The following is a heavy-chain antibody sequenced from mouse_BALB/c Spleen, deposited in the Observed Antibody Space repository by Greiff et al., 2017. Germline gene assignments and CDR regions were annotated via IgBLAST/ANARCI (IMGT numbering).Heavy chain of an antibody. CDR2: IDTSDSYT. Sequence: VQLQQPGAELVMPGASVKMSCKASGYTFTDYWMHWVKQRPGQGLEWIGAIDTSDSYTSYNQKFKGKATLTVDESSSTAYMQLSSLTSEDSAVYYCAQTGTRYYAMDYWGQGTSVTVSS. J-gene: IGHJ4*01. D-gene: IGHD4-1*01. CDR1: GYTFTDYW. V-gene: IGHV1-69*01. CDR3: AQTGTRYYAMDY.